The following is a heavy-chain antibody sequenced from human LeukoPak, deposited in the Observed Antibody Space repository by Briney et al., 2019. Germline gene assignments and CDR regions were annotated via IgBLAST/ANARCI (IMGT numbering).Heavy chain of an antibody. D-gene: IGHD4-17*01. J-gene: IGHJ4*02. CDR1: GGSFSGYY. Sequence: KTSETLSLTCAVYGGSFSGYYWSWIRQPPGKGLEWIGYIYYSGSTYYNPSLKSRVTISVDTSKNQFSLKLSSVTAADTAVYYCAREATVTTAGFDYWGQGTLVTVSS. V-gene: IGHV4-34*09. CDR3: AREATVTTAGFDY. CDR2: IYYSGST.